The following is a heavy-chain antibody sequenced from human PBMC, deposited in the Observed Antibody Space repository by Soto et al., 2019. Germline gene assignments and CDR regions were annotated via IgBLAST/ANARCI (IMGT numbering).Heavy chain of an antibody. CDR1: GGTFSSHS. J-gene: IGHJ6*02. CDR2: IIPIFGTE. CDR3: STSVYCSTTRCDYYYGLDV. Sequence: QVQLVQSGAEVKKPGSSVKVSCKVSGGTFSSHSINWVRQAPGQGPEWMGGIIPIFGTEKYAQKFQGRVTITADESTSTAYMERSSLTSEDTALYYCSTSVYCSTTRCDYYYGLDVWGQGTTVIVSS. D-gene: IGHD2-2*01. V-gene: IGHV1-69*01.